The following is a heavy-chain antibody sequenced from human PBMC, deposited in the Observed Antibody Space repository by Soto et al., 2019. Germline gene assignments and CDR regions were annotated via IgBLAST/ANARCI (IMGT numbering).Heavy chain of an antibody. CDR2: ISSSSSYI. CDR3: ARVGVIAVAESWFDP. V-gene: IGHV3-21*01. J-gene: IGHJ5*02. CDR1: GFTFSSYS. D-gene: IGHD6-19*01. Sequence: GGSLRLSCAASGFTFSSYSMNWVRQAPGKGLEWVSSISSSSSYIYYADSVKGRFTISRDNAKNSLYMQMNRLRAEDTAVYYCARVGVIAVAESWFDPWGQGTLVTVSS.